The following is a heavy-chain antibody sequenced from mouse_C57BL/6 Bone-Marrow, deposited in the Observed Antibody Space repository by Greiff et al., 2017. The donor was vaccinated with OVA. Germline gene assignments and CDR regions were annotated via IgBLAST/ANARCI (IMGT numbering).Heavy chain of an antibody. CDR2: INPSTGGT. J-gene: IGHJ3*01. V-gene: IGHV1-42*01. Sequence: DVHLVESGPELVKPGASVKISCKASGYSFTGYYMNWVKQSPEKSLEWIGEINPSTGGTTYNQKFKAKATLTVDKSSSTAYMQLKSLTSEDSAVYYCAGGWFAYWGQGTLVTVSA. CDR3: AGGWFAY. CDR1: GYSFTGYY.